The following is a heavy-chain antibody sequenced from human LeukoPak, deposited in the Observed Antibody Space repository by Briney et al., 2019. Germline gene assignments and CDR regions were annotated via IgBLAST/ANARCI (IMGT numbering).Heavy chain of an antibody. V-gene: IGHV1-3*01. CDR2: INAGNGNT. Sequence: ASVKVSCTASGYTFTSYAMHWVRQAPGQRLEWMGWINAGNGNTKYSQKFQGRVTITRDTSASTAYMELSSLRSEDTAVYYCARVGGSGWYYFDYWGQGTLVTVSP. J-gene: IGHJ4*02. CDR3: ARVGGSGWYYFDY. CDR1: GYTFTSYA. D-gene: IGHD6-19*01.